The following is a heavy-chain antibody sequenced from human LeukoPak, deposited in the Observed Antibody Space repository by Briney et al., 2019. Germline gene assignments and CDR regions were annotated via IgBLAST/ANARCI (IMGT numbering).Heavy chain of an antibody. J-gene: IGHJ2*01. Sequence: ASVTVSCKASGYPFASYGISWVRQAPGQGLEWMGWISAYKGNTNYAQKFQGRVTMTTDTSTSTAYMELRSPRSDDTAVYYCARDHGGKVDRYFDLWGRGTLVTVSS. D-gene: IGHD4-23*01. CDR2: ISAYKGNT. V-gene: IGHV1-18*01. CDR1: GYPFASYG. CDR3: ARDHGGKVDRYFDL.